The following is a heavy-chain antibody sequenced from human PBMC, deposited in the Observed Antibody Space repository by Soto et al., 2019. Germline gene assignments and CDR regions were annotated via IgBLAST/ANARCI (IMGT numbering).Heavy chain of an antibody. CDR3: ARDGTEYYGEYYAY. CDR1: GFTFSDYY. CDR2: IGTRGNTK. V-gene: IGHV3-11*01. D-gene: IGHD4-17*01. Sequence: QVQLVESGGGLVKPGGSLRLSCATSGFTFSDYYMSWIRQAPGKGLEWVSYIGTRGNTKYYADSVRGRFTISRDNAKNALYLQMNSPRADDTAVYYCARDGTEYYGEYYAYWGQGIPVTVSS. J-gene: IGHJ4*02.